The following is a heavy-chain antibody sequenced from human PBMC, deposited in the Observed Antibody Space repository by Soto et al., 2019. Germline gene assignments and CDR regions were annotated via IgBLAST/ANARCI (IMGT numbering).Heavy chain of an antibody. D-gene: IGHD3-3*01. CDR2: ISAYNGNT. J-gene: IGHJ3*01. CDR3: ASETSVNAFEV. V-gene: IGHV1-18*01. Sequence: QLQLVQSGAEVKKPGASVKVSCKASGYTFTSFSWVRQAPGQGLEWMGWISAYNGNTNYAQKLQGRVTMTTDTSTSTAYMELRSLRSDDTAVYSCASETSVNAFEVWGQGTMVTVSS. CDR1: GYTFTS.